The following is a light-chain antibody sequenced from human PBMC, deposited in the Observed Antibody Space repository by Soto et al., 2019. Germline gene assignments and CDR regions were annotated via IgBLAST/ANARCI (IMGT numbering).Light chain of an antibody. V-gene: IGKV1-8*01. CDR1: QGISSY. CDR2: AAS. J-gene: IGKJ4*01. Sequence: AIRTTQSPSSFSASTGDRVTITCRASQGISSYLAWYQQKPGKAPKLLIHAASTLQSGVPSRFSGSGSGTDFTLTISCLQSEDFATYYCQQYYSYPPGFGGGTKV. CDR3: QQYYSYPPG.